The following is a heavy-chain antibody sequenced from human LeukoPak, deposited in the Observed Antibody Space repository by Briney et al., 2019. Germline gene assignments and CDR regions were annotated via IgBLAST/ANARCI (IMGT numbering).Heavy chain of an antibody. D-gene: IGHD2-2*01. CDR3: VIHCSSTSCSLPIFDY. CDR2: INHSGST. V-gene: IGHV4-34*01. CDR1: GGSFSGYY. Sequence: PSETLSLTCAVYGGSFSGYYWSWIRQPPGKGLEWIGEINHSGSTNYNPSLKSRVTISVDTSKNQFSLKLSSVTAADTAVYYCVIHCSSTSCSLPIFDYWGQGTLVTVSS. J-gene: IGHJ4*02.